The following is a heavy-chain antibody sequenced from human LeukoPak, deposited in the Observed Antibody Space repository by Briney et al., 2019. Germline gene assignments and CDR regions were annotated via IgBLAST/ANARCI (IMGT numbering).Heavy chain of an antibody. CDR2: IYYSGST. J-gene: IGHJ3*02. V-gene: IGHV4-61*01. D-gene: IGHD3-22*01. CDR3: ARARNYYDSSDYYYEGDAFDI. CDR1: GGSISSGSYF. Sequence: PSQTLSLTCTVSGGSISSGSYFWRWIRQPPGKGLECIGFIYYSGSTNYNPSFKSRVTISVDTSKNQFSLKLSSVTAADTAVYYCARARNYYDSSDYYYEGDAFDIWGQGTMVTVSS.